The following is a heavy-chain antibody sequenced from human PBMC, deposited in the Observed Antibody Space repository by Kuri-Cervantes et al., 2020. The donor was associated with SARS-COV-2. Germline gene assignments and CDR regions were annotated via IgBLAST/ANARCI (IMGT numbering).Heavy chain of an antibody. J-gene: IGHJ6*02. CDR1: GGTFSSYA. Sequence: SVKVSCKASGGTFSSYAISWVRQAPGQGLEWMGGIIPIFGTANYAQKFQGRVTITADESTSTAYMELSSLRSEDTAVYYCARAGVAGYSSGWNPYYYYGMDVWGQGTTVTSP. CDR3: ARAGVAGYSSGWNPYYYYGMDV. CDR2: IIPIFGTA. V-gene: IGHV1-69*13. D-gene: IGHD6-19*01.